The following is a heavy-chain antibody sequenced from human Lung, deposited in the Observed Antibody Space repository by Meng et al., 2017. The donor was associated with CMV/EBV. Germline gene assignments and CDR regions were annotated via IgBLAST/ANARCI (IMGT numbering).Heavy chain of an antibody. CDR1: GFSFGDYA. Sequence: GGSXRLXCTASGFSFGDYAMRWVRQAPGKGLEWVGFIRSKVYGGTIEYAASVKGRFIISRDDSKSIAYLEMNSPKTEDTAVYYCGVTTYYYYGMDVWGQGAXVTVSS. J-gene: IGHJ6*02. CDR3: GVTTYYYYGMDV. D-gene: IGHD3-3*01. V-gene: IGHV3-49*04. CDR2: IRSKVYGGTI.